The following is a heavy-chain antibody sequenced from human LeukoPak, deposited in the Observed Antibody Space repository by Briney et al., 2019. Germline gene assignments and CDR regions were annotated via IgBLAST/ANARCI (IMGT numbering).Heavy chain of an antibody. CDR3: ARLRWGDWFDP. CDR2: IYSGGST. V-gene: IGHV3-66*02. Sequence: PGGSLRLSGAASGFTVSSNHMSWVRQAPGKGLEWVSVIYSGGSTYYADSVKGRFTISRDNSKNTLYLQMNSLRAEDTAVYYCARLRWGDWFDPWGQGTLVTVSS. J-gene: IGHJ5*02. CDR1: GFTVSSNH. D-gene: IGHD4-23*01.